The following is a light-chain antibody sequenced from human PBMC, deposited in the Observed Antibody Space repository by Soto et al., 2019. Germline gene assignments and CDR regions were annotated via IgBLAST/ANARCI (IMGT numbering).Light chain of an antibody. CDR2: GAS. CDR1: QSVTSSY. J-gene: IGKJ5*01. V-gene: IGKV3-20*01. CDR3: QQYVSPPLT. Sequence: EIVLTQSPGTLSLSPGERATLSCRASQSVTSSYLAWYQQKPGQAPRLLIYGASSRSTGIPDRFSGSGSGTDFTLTISRLEPEDFAVYYCQQYVSPPLTFGQGTRLES.